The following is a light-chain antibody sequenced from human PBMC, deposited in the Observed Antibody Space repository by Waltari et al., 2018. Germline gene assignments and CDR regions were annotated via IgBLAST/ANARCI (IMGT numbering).Light chain of an antibody. J-gene: IGKJ1*01. Sequence: DIVMTQSPDSLAVSLGERATINCKSSQTISYSSNNKNYLAWYQKKPGPPPRLLISWTPSRESGVHDRFRGSGSGTDFTLTISSLQVEDVAIYYCQQYYSVPLTFGQGTKVGIK. CDR3: QQYYSVPLT. CDR2: WTP. V-gene: IGKV4-1*01. CDR1: QTISYSSNNKNY.